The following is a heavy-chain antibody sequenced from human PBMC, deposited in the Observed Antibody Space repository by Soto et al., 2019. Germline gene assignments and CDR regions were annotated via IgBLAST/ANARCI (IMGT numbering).Heavy chain of an antibody. Sequence: QVQLVESGGGVVQPGRSLRLSCAASGFTFSSYAMHWVRQAPGKGLEWVAVISYDGSNKYYADSVKGRFTISRDNSKNTLNLQMNSLRAEDTAVYYCARGNYYYYGMDVWGQGTTVTVSS. CDR2: ISYDGSNK. V-gene: IGHV3-30-3*01. CDR1: GFTFSSYA. CDR3: ARGNYYYYGMDV. J-gene: IGHJ6*02.